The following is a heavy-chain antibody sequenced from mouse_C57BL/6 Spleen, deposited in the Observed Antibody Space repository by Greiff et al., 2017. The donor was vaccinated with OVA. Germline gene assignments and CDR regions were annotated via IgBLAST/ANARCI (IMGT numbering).Heavy chain of an antibody. CDR3: ARGYGSSQYYFDY. Sequence: EVKLLESGGDLVKPGGSLKLSCAASGFTFSSYGMSWVRQTPDKRLEWVATISSGGSYTYYPDSVKGRFTISRDNAKNTLYLQTSSLESEDIAIYDCARGYGSSQYYFDYWGQGTTLTVSS. V-gene: IGHV5-6*01. J-gene: IGHJ2*01. CDR1: GFTFSSYG. CDR2: ISSGGSYT. D-gene: IGHD1-1*01.